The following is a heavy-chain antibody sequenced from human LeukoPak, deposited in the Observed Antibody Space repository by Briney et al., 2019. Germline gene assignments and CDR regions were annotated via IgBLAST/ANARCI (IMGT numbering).Heavy chain of an antibody. D-gene: IGHD6-19*01. CDR3: TTTPLWLAFDY. CDR2: LFNSGTT. J-gene: IGHJ4*02. V-gene: IGHV4-61*08. CDR1: ADSINTVSGFY. Sequence: PSETLSLTCTVSADSINTVSGFYWSWIRQPPGKGLEWIGSLFNSGTTNYNPSLRGRVTMSVDMSKSQLSLKLRSVTAADTAMYYCTTTPLWLAFDYWGQRALVTVSS.